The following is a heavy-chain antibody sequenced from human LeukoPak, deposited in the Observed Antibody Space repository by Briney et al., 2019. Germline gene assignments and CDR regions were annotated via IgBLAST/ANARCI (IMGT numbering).Heavy chain of an antibody. Sequence: SVKVSCKASGGTFSSYAIGWVRQAPGQGLEWMGGIIPIFGTANYAQKFQGRVTITADESTSTAYMELSSLRSEDTAVYYCARAPGYDILTGSPDWGQGTLVTVSS. CDR2: IIPIFGTA. J-gene: IGHJ4*02. D-gene: IGHD3-9*01. CDR1: GGTFSSYA. V-gene: IGHV1-69*13. CDR3: ARAPGYDILTGSPD.